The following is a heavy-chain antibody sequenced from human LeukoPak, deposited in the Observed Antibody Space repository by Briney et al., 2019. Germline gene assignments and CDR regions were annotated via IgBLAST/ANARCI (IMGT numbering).Heavy chain of an antibody. J-gene: IGHJ5*02. D-gene: IGHD2-2*01. CDR3: VRRDITSRYVVWFDP. CDR1: GYSFTSYW. V-gene: IGHV5-51*01. Sequence: GESLKISCKGSGYSFTSYWIGWVRQMPGKGLELMGIIYPGDSDIRYSPSFQGQVTISADKSINTAYLQWSSLKASDTAIYYCVRRDITSRYVVWFDPLGQGTLVTVSS. CDR2: IYPGDSDI.